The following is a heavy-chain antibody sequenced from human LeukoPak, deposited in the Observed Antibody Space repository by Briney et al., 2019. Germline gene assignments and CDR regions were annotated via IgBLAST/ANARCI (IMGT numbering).Heavy chain of an antibody. CDR3: ARQGIAVAGFDY. D-gene: IGHD6-19*01. CDR1: GGSISSSSYY. CDR2: IYYSGST. V-gene: IGHV4-39*01. J-gene: IGHJ4*02. Sequence: SETLSLTCTVSGGSISSSSYYWGWIRQPSGKGLEWIGSIYYSGSTYYNPSLKSRVTISVDTSKNQFSLKLSSVTAADTAVYYCARQGIAVAGFDYWGQGTLVTVSS.